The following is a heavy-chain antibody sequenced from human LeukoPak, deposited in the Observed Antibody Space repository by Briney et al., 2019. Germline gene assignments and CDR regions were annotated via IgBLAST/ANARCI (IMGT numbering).Heavy chain of an antibody. V-gene: IGHV5-51*01. Sequence: GESLKISCKGSGNSFTSYWIGWVRQMPGKGLEWMGIIYPGDSDTRYSPSFQGQVTISADKSISTACLQWSSLKTSDTAMYYCAGSRSSISLYYFDYWGQGTLVTVSS. J-gene: IGHJ4*02. D-gene: IGHD6-13*01. CDR3: AGSRSSISLYYFDY. CDR2: IYPGDSDT. CDR1: GNSFTSYW.